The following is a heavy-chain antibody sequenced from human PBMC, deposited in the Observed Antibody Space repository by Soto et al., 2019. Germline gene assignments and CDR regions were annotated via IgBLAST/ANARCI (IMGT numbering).Heavy chain of an antibody. Sequence: GESLKISCKGSGYNFNNYWINWVRQMPGKGLEWMGRIDPYDSYTNYSPSVQGHDTISVDKSISTAYLQGSSRKASDTALYYGAGPPLPGFGKHVMDVGGQGTTVTVSS. D-gene: IGHD3-10*01. CDR3: AGPPLPGFGKHVMDV. J-gene: IGHJ6*02. V-gene: IGHV5-10-1*01. CDR1: GYNFNNYW. CDR2: IDPYDSYT.